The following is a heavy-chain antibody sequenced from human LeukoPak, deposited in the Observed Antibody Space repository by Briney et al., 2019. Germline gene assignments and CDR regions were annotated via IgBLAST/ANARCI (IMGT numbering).Heavy chain of an antibody. CDR1: GGSFSGYY. CDR3: ARRARSMVRGVIITGRLFDP. V-gene: IGHV4-34*01. D-gene: IGHD3-10*01. Sequence: SETLSLTCAVSGGSFSGYYWSWVRQPPGKGLEWIGEINHSGSTNYNPSLKSRVTISVYPSKNQFSLRLSSVTAADTAVYYCARRARSMVRGVIITGRLFDPWGQGTLVTVSS. J-gene: IGHJ5*02. CDR2: INHSGST.